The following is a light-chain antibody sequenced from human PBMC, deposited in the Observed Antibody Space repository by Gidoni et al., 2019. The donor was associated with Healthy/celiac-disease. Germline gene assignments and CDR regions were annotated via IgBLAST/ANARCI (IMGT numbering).Light chain of an antibody. CDR1: QSISSY. J-gene: IGKJ4*01. V-gene: IGKV1-39*01. CDR2: ATS. CDR3: QQSYSIPLT. Sequence: DIQMTKSPSSLSASVGDRVTITCRASQSISSYLNWYQHKPGKAPKLLIYATSTLQSGVPSRFSGSGSGTDFTLTISSLQPEDFATYYCQQSYSIPLTFGGGTKVEIK.